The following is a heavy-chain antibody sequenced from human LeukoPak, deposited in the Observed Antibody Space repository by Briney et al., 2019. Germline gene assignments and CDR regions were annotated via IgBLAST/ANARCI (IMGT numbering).Heavy chain of an antibody. CDR2: IYSGGST. Sequence: GGSLRLSCAASGLTVSSDYMSWVRQAPGKGLEWVSVIYSGGSTYYADSVKGRFTTSRDNSKNTVYLQMNSLRAEDTAVYYCARYYYDSSGYPYYFDYWGQGTLVTVSS. CDR1: GLTVSSDY. CDR3: ARYYYDSSGYPYYFDY. D-gene: IGHD3-22*01. V-gene: IGHV3-53*01. J-gene: IGHJ4*02.